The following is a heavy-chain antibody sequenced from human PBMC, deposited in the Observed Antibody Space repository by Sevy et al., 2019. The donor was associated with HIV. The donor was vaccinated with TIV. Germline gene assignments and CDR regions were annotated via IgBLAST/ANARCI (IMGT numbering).Heavy chain of an antibody. J-gene: IGHJ6*02. V-gene: IGHV3-48*02. CDR2: ISGSSSAI. D-gene: IGHD4-17*01. CDR1: GFSFSSYT. CDR3: ARGTYDYGDFSSEHYGMDV. Sequence: GGSLRLSCAASGFSFSSYTMNWVRQAPGKGLEWVSSISGSSSAIYSSDSVKGRFTISRDNAKNSLFLQMNSLRDEDTAVYYCARGTYDYGDFSSEHYGMDVWGQGTTVTVSS.